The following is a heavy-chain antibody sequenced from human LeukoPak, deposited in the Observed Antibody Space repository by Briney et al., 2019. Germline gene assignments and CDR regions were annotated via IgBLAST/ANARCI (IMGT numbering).Heavy chain of an antibody. CDR2: IYTSGST. CDR1: GGSISSYY. D-gene: IGHD2-21*01. V-gene: IGHV4-4*09. J-gene: IGHJ5*02. Sequence: SETLSLTCTVSGGSISSYYWSWIRQPPGKGLEGIGYIYTSGSTNYNPSLKSRVTISVDTSKNQFSLKLSSVTAADTAVYYCARHITSWFDPWGQGTLVTVSS. CDR3: ARHITSWFDP.